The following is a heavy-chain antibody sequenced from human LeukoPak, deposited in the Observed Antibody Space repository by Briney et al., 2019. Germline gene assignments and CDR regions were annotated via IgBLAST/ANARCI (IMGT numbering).Heavy chain of an antibody. V-gene: IGHV3-21*01. CDR1: GFSFSSQT. CDR3: AREWSGSYYDY. D-gene: IGHD3-10*01. Sequence: PGGSLRLSCSASGFSFSSQTMNWVRQAPGKGLEWVSSIDPSSTWIYHADSVKGRLTISRDNAKNSLYLQMDSLRVEDTAVYYCAREWSGSYYDYWGQGTLVTVSS. CDR2: IDPSSTWI. J-gene: IGHJ4*02.